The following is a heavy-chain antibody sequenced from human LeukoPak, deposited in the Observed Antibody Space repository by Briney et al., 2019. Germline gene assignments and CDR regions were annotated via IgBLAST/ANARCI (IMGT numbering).Heavy chain of an antibody. Sequence: SETLSLTCTVSGGSISRSSYYWGWIRQPPGKGLEWIGSIYYSGTTYYNPSLKSRVTISVDTSKNQFSLKLTSVTAADTAVYYCARKVVRGVICWFDAWGQGTLVTVSS. D-gene: IGHD3-10*01. CDR2: IYYSGTT. J-gene: IGHJ5*02. CDR3: ARKVVRGVICWFDA. V-gene: IGHV4-39*01. CDR1: GGSISRSSYY.